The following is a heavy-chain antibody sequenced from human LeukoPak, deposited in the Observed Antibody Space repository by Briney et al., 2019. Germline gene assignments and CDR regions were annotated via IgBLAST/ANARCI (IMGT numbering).Heavy chain of an antibody. CDR1: GFTFNNYA. Sequence: GGSLRLSCAASGFTFNNYAMNWVRQAPGKGLEWVSGICGGGGRTFYADAVRGRFTISRDNSKKTLYLQMNSLRAEDTAVYYCAKGGGYCSSASCYGRDYYYSAMDVWGQGTTVTVSS. CDR2: ICGGGGRT. D-gene: IGHD2-2*01. V-gene: IGHV3-23*01. J-gene: IGHJ6*02. CDR3: AKGGGYCSSASCYGRDYYYSAMDV.